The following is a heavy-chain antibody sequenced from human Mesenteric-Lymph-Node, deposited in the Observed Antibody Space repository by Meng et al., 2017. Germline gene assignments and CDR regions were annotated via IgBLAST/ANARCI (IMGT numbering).Heavy chain of an antibody. CDR1: SGSLSSRNL. V-gene: IGHV4-4*02. J-gene: IGHJ4*02. CDR2: IYHSGIT. CDR3: ARVGAYCGGDCYHPR. D-gene: IGHD2-21*02. Sequence: VQLMQTGPVLVRPSVTLSLTCDVASGSLSSRNLWSWVRQPAGKGLEWIGEIYHSGITNYNPSLKSRVTISVDESKNQFSLRLSSVTAADTAVYHCARVGAYCGGDCYHPRWGQGTLVTVSS.